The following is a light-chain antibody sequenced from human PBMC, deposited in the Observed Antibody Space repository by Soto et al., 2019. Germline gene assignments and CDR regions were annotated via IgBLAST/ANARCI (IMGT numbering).Light chain of an antibody. Sequence: DIVMTQSPDSLAVSLGERATINCKSSQSVLYSSNNKNYLAWYQQKPGQPPKLLIYWASTRESGVPDRFSGSGSGTDFTLTISILQAEDVAVYYCQQYYSTLFTFGPGTKVDIK. V-gene: IGKV4-1*01. CDR1: QSVLYSSNNKNY. CDR2: WAS. J-gene: IGKJ3*01. CDR3: QQYYSTLFT.